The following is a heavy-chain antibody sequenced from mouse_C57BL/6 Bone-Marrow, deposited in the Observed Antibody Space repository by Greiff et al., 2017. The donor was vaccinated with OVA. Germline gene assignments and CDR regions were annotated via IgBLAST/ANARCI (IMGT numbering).Heavy chain of an antibody. CDR1: GFTFSDYY. V-gene: IGHV5-12*01. CDR2: ISNGGGST. Sequence: VQLKESGGGLVQPGGSLKLSCAASGFTFSDYYMYWVRQTPEKRLEWVAYISNGGGSTYYPDTVKGRFTISRDNAKNTLYLQMSRLKSEDTAMYYCARSYLDYFDYWGQGTTLTVSS. CDR3: ARSYLDYFDY. D-gene: IGHD1-1*01. J-gene: IGHJ2*01.